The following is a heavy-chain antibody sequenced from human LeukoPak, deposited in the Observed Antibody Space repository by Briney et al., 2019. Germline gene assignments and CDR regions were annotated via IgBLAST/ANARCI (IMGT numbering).Heavy chain of an antibody. J-gene: IGHJ4*02. Sequence: AASVKVSCKASGYTFTDYYMHWVRQAPGQGLEWMGWINVNRGGTNYAQRFQGRVTMTRDTSITTAYMELSGLKSDDTAVYYCARRYCSSTSCYYLDYWGQGTLVTVSS. D-gene: IGHD2-2*01. CDR3: ARRYCSSTSCYYLDY. CDR2: INVNRGGT. V-gene: IGHV1-2*02. CDR1: GYTFTDYY.